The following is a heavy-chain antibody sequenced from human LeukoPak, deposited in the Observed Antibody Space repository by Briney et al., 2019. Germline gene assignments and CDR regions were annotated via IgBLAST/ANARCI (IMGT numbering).Heavy chain of an antibody. CDR2: IIPIFGTA. CDR1: GGTFSSYA. CDR3: ARSTNSRPYYYGSGNYFDY. J-gene: IGHJ4*02. V-gene: IGHV1-69*13. D-gene: IGHD3-10*01. Sequence: SVKVSCKASGGTFSSYAISWVRQAPGQGLEWMGGIIPIFGTANYAQKFQCRVTITADESTSTAYMELSSLRSEDTAVYYCARSTNSRPYYYGSGNYFDYWGQGTLVTVSS.